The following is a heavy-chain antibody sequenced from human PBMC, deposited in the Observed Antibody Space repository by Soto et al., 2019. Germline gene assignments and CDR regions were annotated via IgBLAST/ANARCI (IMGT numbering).Heavy chain of an antibody. CDR1: GYPFTTYG. V-gene: IGHV1-18*01. D-gene: IGHD3-10*01. CDR2: IVADSGAT. CDR3: ARVAGYGSGSRRFEF. J-gene: IGHJ4*02. Sequence: QVQLMQSGPELTKPGASVRVSCETSGYPFTTYGLSWVRQAPGQGLEWMGWIVADSGATIYAQKFQGRVTMYIARSTNTGYMELRSLTSDDSSLYYCARVAGYGSGSRRFEFWGQGTLVSVSS.